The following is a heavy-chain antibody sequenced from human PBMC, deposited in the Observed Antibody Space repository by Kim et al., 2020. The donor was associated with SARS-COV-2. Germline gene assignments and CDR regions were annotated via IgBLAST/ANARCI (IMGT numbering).Heavy chain of an antibody. V-gene: IGHV5-10-1*01. J-gene: IGHJ6*02. CDR2: IDPSDSYT. D-gene: IGHD3-10*01. CDR1: GYSFTSYW. CDR3: ARFGAGDGSGSYPFAVVYYYGMDV. Sequence: GESLKISCKGSGYSFTSYWISWVRQMPGKGLEWMGRIDPSDSYTNYSPSFQGHVTISADKSISTAYLQWSSLKASDTAMYYCARFGAGDGSGSYPFAVVYYYGMDVWGQGTTVTVSS.